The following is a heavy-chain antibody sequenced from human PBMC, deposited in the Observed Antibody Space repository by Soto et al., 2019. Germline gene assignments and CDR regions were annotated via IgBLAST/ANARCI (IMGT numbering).Heavy chain of an antibody. Sequence: SETLSLTCTVSGGSISSYYWSWIRQPPGKGLEWIGYIYYSGSTNYNPSLKSRVTISVDTSKNQFSLKLSSVTAADTAMYYCARATIVVVPAAIRIWFDPWGQGTLVIVSS. CDR1: GGSISSYY. V-gene: IGHV4-59*01. D-gene: IGHD2-2*01. J-gene: IGHJ5*02. CDR3: ARATIVVVPAAIRIWFDP. CDR2: IYYSGST.